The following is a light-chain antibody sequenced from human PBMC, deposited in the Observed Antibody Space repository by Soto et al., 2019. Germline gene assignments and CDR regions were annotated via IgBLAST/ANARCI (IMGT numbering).Light chain of an antibody. Sequence: DIKMSQSPAAVSGSVGDRVTITCRASQTISSWLAWYQQKPGKAPKLLIYKASTLKSGVPSRFSGSGSGTEFTLTISSLQPDDFATYYCQHYNSYSEAFGQGSKAAIK. V-gene: IGKV1-5*03. CDR2: KAS. CDR1: QTISSW. CDR3: QHYNSYSEA. J-gene: IGKJ1*01.